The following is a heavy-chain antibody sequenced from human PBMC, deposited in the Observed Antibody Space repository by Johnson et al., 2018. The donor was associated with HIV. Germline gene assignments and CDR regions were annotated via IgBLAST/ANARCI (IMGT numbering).Heavy chain of an antibody. CDR2: ISWNSGSI. J-gene: IGHJ3*02. CDR3: AREGRGSSSGSFDI. CDR1: GFTFDDYA. Sequence: VQLVESGGGVVQPGRSLRLSCAASGFTFDDYAMHWVRQAPGKGLEWVSGISWNSGSIGYADSVKGSFTISRDNSKNTLYLQMGSLRAEDMAVYYCAREGRGSSSGSFDIWGQGTMVTVSS. D-gene: IGHD6-6*01. V-gene: IGHV3-9*03.